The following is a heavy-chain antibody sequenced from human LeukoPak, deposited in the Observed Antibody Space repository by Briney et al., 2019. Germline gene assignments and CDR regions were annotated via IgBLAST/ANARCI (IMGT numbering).Heavy chain of an antibody. D-gene: IGHD3-9*01. CDR2: ISSTSDYI. Sequence: PGGSLRLSCAASGFTFSNYGMNWVRQAPGKGLEWVSSISSTSDYIYYADSVKGRFTISRDNAKNSLFLQMNSLRAEDTAVYYCAKVLDILTGYYGFDYWGQGTLVTVSS. V-gene: IGHV3-21*01. J-gene: IGHJ4*02. CDR3: AKVLDILTGYYGFDY. CDR1: GFTFSNYG.